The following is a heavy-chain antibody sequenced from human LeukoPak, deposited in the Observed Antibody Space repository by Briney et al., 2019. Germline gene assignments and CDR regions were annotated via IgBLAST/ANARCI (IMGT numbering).Heavy chain of an antibody. CDR1: DGSISSGDYS. V-gene: IGHV4-30-2*01. D-gene: IGHD2-2*01. J-gene: IGHJ4*02. CDR3: ARHGGYCSSTSCPPPFDY. CDR2: IYHSGNT. Sequence: SETLSLTCIVSDGSISSGDYSWNWFRQPPGKGLEWIGNIYHSGNTFYSPPLKSRVTMSVDKSQNQFALKLNSVTAADTAVYYCARHGGYCSSTSCPPPFDYWGQGTLVTVSS.